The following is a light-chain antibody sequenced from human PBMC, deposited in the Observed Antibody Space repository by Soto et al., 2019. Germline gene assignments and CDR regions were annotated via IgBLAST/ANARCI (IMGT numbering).Light chain of an antibody. Sequence: QPVLTQPASVSGSPGQSITISCTGTSSDVGGYNYVSWYQQHPGKAPKLMIYDVSNRPSGVSNRFSGSKSGNTASLTISGLQAEDEADYYCSSYTSSSTLVVFGGGTKPTVL. V-gene: IGLV2-14*01. CDR3: SSYTSSSTLVV. CDR2: DVS. J-gene: IGLJ2*01. CDR1: SSDVGGYNY.